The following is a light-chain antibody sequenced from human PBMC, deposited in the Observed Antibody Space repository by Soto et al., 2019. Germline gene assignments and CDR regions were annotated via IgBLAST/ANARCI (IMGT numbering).Light chain of an antibody. CDR2: DAS. CDR3: HQYNNWPSWT. J-gene: IGKJ1*01. V-gene: IGKV3-11*01. CDR1: QSIINN. Sequence: EIVLTQSPATLSLSPGERATLSCRASQSIINNLAWYQQKPGQVPRLLIYDASNRATGIPARFSGSGSGTDFTLTISSLEPEDFAVYYCHQYNNWPSWTFGQGTKVDIK.